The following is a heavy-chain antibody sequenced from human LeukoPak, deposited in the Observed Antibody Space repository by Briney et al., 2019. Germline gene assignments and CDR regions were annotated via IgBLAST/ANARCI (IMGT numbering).Heavy chain of an antibody. J-gene: IGHJ4*02. D-gene: IGHD6-13*01. CDR3: ARLRGSSSWFDY. CDR2: INHSGST. V-gene: IGHV4-34*01. Sequence: KPSETLSLTCAVYGGSFSGYYWSWIRQPPGKGLEWIGEINHSGSTNYNPSLKSRVTISVDTSKNQFSLKLSSVTAADTAVYYCARLRGSSSWFDYWGQGTLVTVSS. CDR1: GGSFSGYY.